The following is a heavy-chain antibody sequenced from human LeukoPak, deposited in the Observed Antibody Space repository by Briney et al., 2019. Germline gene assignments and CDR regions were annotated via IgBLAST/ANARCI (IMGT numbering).Heavy chain of an antibody. J-gene: IGHJ6*02. Sequence: AGGSLRLSCAASAFIFSSYSMNWVRQAPGKGLEWVSSISSSSSYIYYADSVKGRFTISRDNAKNSLYLQMNSLRGEDTAIYYCARGPPWGRSSTSSWDVWGQGTTVTVSS. CDR3: ARGPPWGRSSTSSWDV. D-gene: IGHD2-2*01. CDR2: ISSSSSYI. V-gene: IGHV3-21*01. CDR1: AFIFSSYS.